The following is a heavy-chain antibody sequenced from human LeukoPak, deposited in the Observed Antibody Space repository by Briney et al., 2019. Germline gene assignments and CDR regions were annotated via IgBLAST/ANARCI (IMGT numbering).Heavy chain of an antibody. J-gene: IGHJ3*02. CDR1: GGSISSYY. V-gene: IGHV4-59*08. D-gene: IGHD6-19*01. Sequence: PSETLSLTCTVSGGSISSYYWSWIRQPPGKGLEWIGYIYYSGSTNYNPSLKSRVTISVDTSKNQFSLKLSSVTAADTAVYYCARHEFIGSGWAQGAFDIWGQGTMVTVSS. CDR2: IYYSGST. CDR3: ARHEFIGSGWAQGAFDI.